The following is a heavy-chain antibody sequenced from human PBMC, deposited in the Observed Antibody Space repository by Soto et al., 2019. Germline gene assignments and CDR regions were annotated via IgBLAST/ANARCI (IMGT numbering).Heavy chain of an antibody. Sequence: SQTLSLTCAISGDSVSSNIVTWDWIRQSPSRGLEWLGRTYYRSQWFNDYAVSVKSRMTINADTSKNQFSLQLNYVTPEDTAVYYCTRLIGTSWFVGWGQGTPVTVSS. D-gene: IGHD6-13*01. V-gene: IGHV6-1*01. CDR1: GDSVSSNIVT. CDR2: TYYRSQWFN. CDR3: TRLIGTSWFVG. J-gene: IGHJ4*02.